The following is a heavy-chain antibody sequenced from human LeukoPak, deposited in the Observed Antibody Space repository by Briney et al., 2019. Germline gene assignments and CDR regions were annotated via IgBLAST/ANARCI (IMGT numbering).Heavy chain of an antibody. CDR3: ARGGDGGPDFDF. D-gene: IGHD4-23*01. J-gene: IGHJ4*02. V-gene: IGHV3-33*01. CDR2: IWYDGSDT. Sequence: GGSLRLSCAVSGFTFSNYAMHRVRQAPGTGLKWVALIWYDGSDTYYADSVKGRFTISRDNSKNTLYLQMSSLRAEDTAIYYCARGGDGGPDFDFWGQGTLVTVSS. CDR1: GFTFSNYA.